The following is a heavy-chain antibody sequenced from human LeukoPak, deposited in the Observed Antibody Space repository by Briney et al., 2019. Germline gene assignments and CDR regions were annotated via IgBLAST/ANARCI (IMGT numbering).Heavy chain of an antibody. CDR1: GGSISSSSYY. D-gene: IGHD6-19*01. V-gene: IGHV4-39*01. CDR2: IYYSGST. CDR3: ARPKWLGLNWFDP. J-gene: IGHJ5*02. Sequence: PSETLSHTCTVSGGSISSSSYYWGWIRQPPGKGLEWIGSIYYSGSTYYNPSLKSRVTISVDTSKNQFSLKLSSVTAADTAVYYCARPKWLGLNWFDPWGQGTLVTVSS.